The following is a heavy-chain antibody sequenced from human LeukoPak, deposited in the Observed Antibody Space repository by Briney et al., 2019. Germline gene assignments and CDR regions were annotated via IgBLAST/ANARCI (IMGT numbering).Heavy chain of an antibody. CDR3: AREIVEWELGIGYFDY. Sequence: PGRSLRLSCAASGFTFDDYAMHWVRQAPGKGLEWVSGISWNSGSIGYADSVKGRFTISRDNAKNSLYLQMNSLRAEDTAVYYCAREIVEWELGIGYFDYWGQGTLVTVSS. CDR2: ISWNSGSI. D-gene: IGHD1-26*01. V-gene: IGHV3-9*01. J-gene: IGHJ4*02. CDR1: GFTFDDYA.